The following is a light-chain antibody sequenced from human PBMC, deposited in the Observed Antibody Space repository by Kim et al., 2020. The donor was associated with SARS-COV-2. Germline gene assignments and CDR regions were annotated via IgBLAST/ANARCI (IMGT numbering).Light chain of an antibody. CDR1: QRSRGY. CDR3: KQSYSNPFT. CDR2: AAS. Sequence: ASVGDRGTITCRASQRSRGYLNWNQQNTRKAPKLLMYAASGLQSGGHSRFSGSEAGTDFTLTISSPQPDDFATNYCKQSYSNPFTFGPGTKVDIK. V-gene: IGKV1-39*01. J-gene: IGKJ3*01.